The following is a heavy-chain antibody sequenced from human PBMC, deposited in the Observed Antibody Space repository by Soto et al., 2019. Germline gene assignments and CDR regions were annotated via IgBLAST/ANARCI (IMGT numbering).Heavy chain of an antibody. V-gene: IGHV3-21*01. Sequence: PGGSLRLSCAASGFTFSSYSMNWVRQAPGKGLEWVSSISSSSSYIYYADSVKGRFTISRDNAKNSLYLQMNSLRAEDTAVYYCARASSYCSGGSCYSGYWGQGTLVTVSS. CDR3: ARASSYCSGGSCYSGY. CDR2: ISSSSSYI. CDR1: GFTFSSYS. J-gene: IGHJ4*02. D-gene: IGHD2-15*01.